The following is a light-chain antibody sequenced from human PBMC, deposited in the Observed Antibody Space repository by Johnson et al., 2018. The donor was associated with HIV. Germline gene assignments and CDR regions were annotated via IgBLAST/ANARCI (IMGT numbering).Light chain of an antibody. Sequence: QSVLTQPPSVSAAPGQKVTISCSGSSSNIGNNYVSWYQQLPGTAPKLLIYENNKRPPGIPDRFSGSKSGTSATLDITGLQTGDEADDYCGTWDSSLGAWVFGTGTKVTVL. CDR3: GTWDSSLGAWV. CDR2: ENN. J-gene: IGLJ1*01. V-gene: IGLV1-51*02. CDR1: SSNIGNNY.